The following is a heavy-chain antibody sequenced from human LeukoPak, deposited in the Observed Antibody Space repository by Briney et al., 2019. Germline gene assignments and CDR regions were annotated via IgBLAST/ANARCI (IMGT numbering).Heavy chain of an antibody. CDR3: ASVLFGWGRNPRVDY. D-gene: IGHD3-16*01. CDR2: VNHSGST. Sequence: SETLSLTCAVYGGSFSGYYWSWIRQPPGKGLEWIGEVNHSGSTKYNPSLKSRVTISVDTSKNQFSLKLSSVTAADTAVYYCASVLFGWGRNPRVDYWGQGTLVTVSS. V-gene: IGHV4-34*01. CDR1: GGSFSGYY. J-gene: IGHJ4*02.